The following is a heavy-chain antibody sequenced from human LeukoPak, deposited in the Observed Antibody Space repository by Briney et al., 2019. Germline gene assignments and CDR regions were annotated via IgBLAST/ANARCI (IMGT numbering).Heavy chain of an antibody. CDR1: GFTFSSYA. CDR2: ISYDGSNK. J-gene: IGHJ4*02. Sequence: GGSLRLSCAASGFTFSSYAMHWVRQAPGKGLEWVAVISYDGSNKYYADSVKGRFTISRDNSKNTLYLQMNSLRAEDTAVYYCARDAHLLWFGESKRGFDHWGQGTLVTVSS. CDR3: ARDAHLLWFGESKRGFDH. D-gene: IGHD3-10*01. V-gene: IGHV3-30-3*01.